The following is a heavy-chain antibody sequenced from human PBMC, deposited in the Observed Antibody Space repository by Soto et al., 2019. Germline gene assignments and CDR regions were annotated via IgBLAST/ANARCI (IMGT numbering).Heavy chain of an antibody. CDR3: ARGRENDSGGNLQD. J-gene: IGHJ1*01. D-gene: IGHD4-17*01. CDR2: IYYIGTT. Sequence: PSETLSLTCTVSGGSISSYYWSWIRQPPGKELEWIGCIYYIGTTNYNPSLKSRVTMSVDTSKNQFSLMLSSVTAADAAIYYCARGRENDSGGNLQDWGQGTLVTVSS. CDR1: GGSISSYY. V-gene: IGHV4-59*01.